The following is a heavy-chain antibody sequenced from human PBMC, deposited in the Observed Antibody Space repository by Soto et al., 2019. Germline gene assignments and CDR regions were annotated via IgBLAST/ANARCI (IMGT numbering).Heavy chain of an antibody. V-gene: IGHV1-69*13. CDR2: ITPLFGTP. D-gene: IGHD3-22*01. CDR3: ARQFDYDTSGYYYAY. J-gene: IGHJ4*02. CDR1: GGTFNKYA. Sequence: SVKVSCKASGGTFNKYAIDWVRQAPGQGLEWMGGITPLFGTPNYAQRFQGRVTISADEVTSTAYMELRSLRSDDTGVYYCARQFDYDTSGYYYAYWGQGTLVTVS.